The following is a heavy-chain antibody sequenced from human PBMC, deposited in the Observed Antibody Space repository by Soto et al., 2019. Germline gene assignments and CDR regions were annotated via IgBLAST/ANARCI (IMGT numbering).Heavy chain of an antibody. Sequence: EVQLVESGGGLVQPGGSLRLSCAASGFSFDPYWMHWVRQAPGQGPMWVSRIDYDGTTTNYADSVKGRFTISRDNAKSTLYLQMNSLRPEDTAVYYCTRGPRASSGGTGAYWGKGTLVTVSS. V-gene: IGHV3-74*01. CDR1: GFSFDPYW. J-gene: IGHJ1*01. CDR2: IDYDGTTT. D-gene: IGHD2-2*01. CDR3: TRGPRASSGGTGAY.